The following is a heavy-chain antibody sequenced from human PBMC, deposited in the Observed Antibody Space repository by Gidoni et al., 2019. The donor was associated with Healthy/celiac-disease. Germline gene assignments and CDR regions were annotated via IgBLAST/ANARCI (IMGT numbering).Heavy chain of an antibody. Sequence: EVQLVESAGGLVPPAGSLRLSCPASGFTFSSYSMNWVRQAPGKGLEWVSYISRSRSTIYNADSVKGRFTISRDNAKNSLYLQMNSLRDEDTAVYYCARDAAVAGYWYFDLWGRGTLVTVSS. CDR3: ARDAAVAGYWYFDL. J-gene: IGHJ2*01. V-gene: IGHV3-48*02. D-gene: IGHD6-19*01. CDR1: GFTFSSYS. CDR2: ISRSRSTI.